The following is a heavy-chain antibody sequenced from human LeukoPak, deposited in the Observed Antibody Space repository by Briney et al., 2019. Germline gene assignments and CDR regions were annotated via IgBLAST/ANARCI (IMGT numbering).Heavy chain of an antibody. D-gene: IGHD2-2*01. CDR3: ARRSEYHWFDP. CDR2: IYYSGST. J-gene: IGHJ5*02. Sequence: SETLCLTCTVSGGSISSGGYYWSWIRQHPGKGLEWIGYIYYSGSTYYNPSLKSRVTISVDTSRNQFSLRLSSVTAADTAVYYCARRSEYHWFDPWGQGTLVTVSS. CDR1: GGSISSGGYY. V-gene: IGHV4-31*03.